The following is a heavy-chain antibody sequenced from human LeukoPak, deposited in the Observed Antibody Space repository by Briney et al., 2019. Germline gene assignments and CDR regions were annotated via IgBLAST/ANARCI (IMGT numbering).Heavy chain of an antibody. D-gene: IGHD3-22*01. V-gene: IGHV3-7*03. CDR1: GFTFSSYG. CDR3: AHRLNSYDSSGYAWGMDV. CDR2: INHNGNVN. J-gene: IGHJ6*02. Sequence: GGSLRLSCAASGFTFSSYGMNWARQAPGKGLEWVASINHNGNVNYYADSVKGRFTISRDNAKNSLYLQMNSLGADDTAVYYCAHRLNSYDSSGYAWGMDVWGQGTTVTVSS.